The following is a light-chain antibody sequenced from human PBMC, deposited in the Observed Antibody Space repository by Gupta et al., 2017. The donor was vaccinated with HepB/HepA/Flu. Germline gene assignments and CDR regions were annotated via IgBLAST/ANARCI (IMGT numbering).Light chain of an antibody. CDR3: SSATSSSPLYV. CDR2: HVT. Sequence: QPALTQPASVSGSLGQSITISCTGTSSDVGGQKFVSWYQQHPGEAPKVLIYHVTNRPSGVSDRFSGSRSANTASLTISGLQAEDEADDYCSSATSSSPLYVFGTGTRVTVL. V-gene: IGLV2-14*03. CDR1: SSDVGGQKF. J-gene: IGLJ1*01.